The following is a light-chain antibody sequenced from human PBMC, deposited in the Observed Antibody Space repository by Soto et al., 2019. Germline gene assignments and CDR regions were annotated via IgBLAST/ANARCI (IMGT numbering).Light chain of an antibody. J-gene: IGLJ1*01. CDR3: SAYTSRLTLYV. CDR1: SSDVGTYNY. V-gene: IGLV2-14*01. Sequence: QSVLTQPASVSGSPGQSITISCTGTSSDVGTYNYVSWYQQHSGKAPKLMIYEVSNRPSGVSNRFSGSKSGNTASLTISGLQAEDEADYYCSAYTSRLTLYVFGSGTKLTGL. CDR2: EVS.